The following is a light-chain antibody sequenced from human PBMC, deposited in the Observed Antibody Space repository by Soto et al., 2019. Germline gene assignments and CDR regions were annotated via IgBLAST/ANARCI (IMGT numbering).Light chain of an antibody. V-gene: IGKV1-27*01. Sequence: DIPMTQSPSSLSASVGDRVTITCRASQGITNYLAWYQQKPGKVPKLLIYAASTLQSGVPSRFSGSGSGTDFTLTISSLQPEDVATYYCQKYNSAPPFGGGTKVEI. J-gene: IGKJ4*01. CDR1: QGITNY. CDR2: AAS. CDR3: QKYNSAPP.